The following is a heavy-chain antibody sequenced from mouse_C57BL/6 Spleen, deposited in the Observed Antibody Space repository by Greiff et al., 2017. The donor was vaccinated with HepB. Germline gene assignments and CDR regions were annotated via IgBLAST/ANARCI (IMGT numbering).Heavy chain of an antibody. CDR1: GYTFTSYG. CDR2: IYPRSGNT. Sequence: VQLQQSGAELARPGASVKLSCKASGYTFTSYGISWVKQRTGKGLEWIGEIYPRSGNTYYNEKFKGKATLTADKSSSTAYMELRSLTSEDSAVYFCARWYYDYDERLDYWGQGTTLTVSS. D-gene: IGHD2-4*01. J-gene: IGHJ2*01. CDR3: ARWYYDYDERLDY. V-gene: IGHV1-81*01.